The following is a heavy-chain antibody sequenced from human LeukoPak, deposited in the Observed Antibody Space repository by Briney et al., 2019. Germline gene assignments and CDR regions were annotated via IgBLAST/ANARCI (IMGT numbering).Heavy chain of an antibody. Sequence: QPGGSLRLSCAASGFTFDDYAMHWVRQAPGKGLEWVSGISWNSGSIGYADSVKGRFTISRDNAKNSLYLQMNSLRVEDTALYYCAKDIGLTVTVFDYWGQGTLVTVSS. D-gene: IGHD4-17*01. J-gene: IGHJ4*02. CDR1: GFTFDDYA. CDR3: AKDIGLTVTVFDY. V-gene: IGHV3-9*01. CDR2: ISWNSGSI.